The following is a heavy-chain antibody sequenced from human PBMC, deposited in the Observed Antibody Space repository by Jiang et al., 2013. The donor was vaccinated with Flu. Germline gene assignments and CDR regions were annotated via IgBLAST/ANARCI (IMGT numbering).Heavy chain of an antibody. Sequence: GSGLVKPSETLSLTCTVSGGSISSSSYYWGWIRQPPGKGLEWIGSIYYSGSTYYNPSLKSRVTISVDTSKNQFSLKLSSVTAADTAVYYCARDSSSWSDAFDIWGPKGTMVTVSS. D-gene: IGHD6-13*01. CDR3: ARDSSSWSDAFDI. CDR1: GGSISSSSYY. CDR2: IYYSGST. V-gene: IGHV4-39*07. J-gene: IGHJ3*02.